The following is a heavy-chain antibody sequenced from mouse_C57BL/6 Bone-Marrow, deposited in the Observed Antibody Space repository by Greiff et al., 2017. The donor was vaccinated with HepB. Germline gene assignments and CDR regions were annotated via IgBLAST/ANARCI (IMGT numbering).Heavy chain of an antibody. CDR3: FYDGYYSGYFDV. D-gene: IGHD2-3*01. Sequence: VQLQQPGAELVKPGASVKLSCKASGYTFTSYWMHWVKQRPGQGLEWIGMIHPNSGSTNYNEKFKSKATLTVDKSSSTAYMQLSSLTSEDSAVYYCFYDGYYSGYFDVWGTGTTVTVSS. CDR2: IHPNSGST. CDR1: GYTFTSYW. J-gene: IGHJ1*03. V-gene: IGHV1-64*01.